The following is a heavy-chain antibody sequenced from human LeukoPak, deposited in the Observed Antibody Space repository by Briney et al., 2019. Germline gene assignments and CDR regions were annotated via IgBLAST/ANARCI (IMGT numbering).Heavy chain of an antibody. J-gene: IGHJ5*02. CDR3: ARRETYYDFWSGSPYWFDP. V-gene: IGHV4-39*07. CDR1: GGSISRSSYY. CDR2: INHSGST. Sequence: SETLSLTCTVSGGSISRSSYYWGWIRQPPGKGLEWIGEINHSGSTNYNPSLKSRVTISVDTSKNQFSLKLSSVTAADTAVYYCARRETYYDFWSGSPYWFDPWGQGTLVTVSS. D-gene: IGHD3-3*01.